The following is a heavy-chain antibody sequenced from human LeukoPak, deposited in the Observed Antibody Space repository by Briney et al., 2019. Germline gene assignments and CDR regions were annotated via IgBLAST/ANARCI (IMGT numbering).Heavy chain of an antibody. CDR3: ASTVFGVTYNWFDP. V-gene: IGHV4-61*02. CDR2: FHTSGGT. D-gene: IGHD3-3*01. J-gene: IGHJ5*02. CDR1: GDSISSGSYF. Sequence: ASQTLSLTCTVSGDSISSGSYFWSWVRQPAGKALEWIGRFHTSGGTNYNPSLESRVTISVDTSKNQFSLKLTSVTAAGTAVYYCASTVFGVTYNWFDPWGQGTLVTVSS.